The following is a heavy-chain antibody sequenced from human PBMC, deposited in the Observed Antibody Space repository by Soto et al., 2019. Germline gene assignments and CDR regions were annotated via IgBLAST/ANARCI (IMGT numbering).Heavy chain of an antibody. CDR1: GFTFSSYW. CDR3: SRDSTESYSSSWAYDS. D-gene: IGHD6-13*01. V-gene: IGHV3-7*01. Sequence: GGSLRLSCAASGFTFSSYWMSWVRQAPGKGLEWVANIKQDGSEKYYVDSVKGRFTISRDNATNSLYLQMNSLRAEDTAVYYCSRDSTESYSSSWAYDSWGQGTLVTVSS. J-gene: IGHJ4*02. CDR2: IKQDGSEK.